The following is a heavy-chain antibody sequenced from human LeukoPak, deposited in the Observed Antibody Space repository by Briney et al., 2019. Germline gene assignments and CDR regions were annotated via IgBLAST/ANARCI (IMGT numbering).Heavy chain of an antibody. CDR3: AKYGGHPLPHYYLDY. J-gene: IGHJ4*02. CDR2: IIDDGHTT. CDR1: GLTFSSYA. V-gene: IGHV3-23*01. Sequence: GGSLRLSCAASGLTFSSYAMSWVRQAPGKGLEGVSLIIDDGHTTSYADSVKGRFTISRDNSKNTLFLQVNSLRAEDTAVYYCAKYGGHPLPHYYLDYWGQGTQVTVSS. D-gene: IGHD3-16*01.